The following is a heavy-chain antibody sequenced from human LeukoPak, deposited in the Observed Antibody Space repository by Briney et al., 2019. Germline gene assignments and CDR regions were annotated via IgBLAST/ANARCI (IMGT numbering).Heavy chain of an antibody. CDR3: ARDRPYGSGTRGGVYYYMDV. CDR2: INPSGGST. J-gene: IGHJ6*03. D-gene: IGHD3-10*01. Sequence: ASVKVSCKASGYTFTSYGISWVRQAPGQGLEWMGIINPSGGSTSYAQKFQGRVTMTRDTSTSTVYMELSSLRSEDTAVYYCARDRPYGSGTRGGVYYYMDVWGKGTTVAVSS. CDR1: GYTFTSYG. V-gene: IGHV1-46*01.